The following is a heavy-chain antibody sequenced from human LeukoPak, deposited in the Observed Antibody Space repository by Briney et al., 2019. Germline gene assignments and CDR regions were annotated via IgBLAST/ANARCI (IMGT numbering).Heavy chain of an antibody. J-gene: IGHJ3*02. Sequence: PGGSLRLSCAASGFTFSSYAMSWVRQAPGKGLEWVSAISGSGGSTYYADSVKGRFTISRDNSKNTLYLQMNSLRAEDTAVYYCAKDLFDIVVVVAATWGAFDIWGQGTMVTVSS. CDR2: ISGSGGST. CDR1: GFTFSSYA. CDR3: AKDLFDIVVVVAATWGAFDI. D-gene: IGHD2-15*01. V-gene: IGHV3-23*01.